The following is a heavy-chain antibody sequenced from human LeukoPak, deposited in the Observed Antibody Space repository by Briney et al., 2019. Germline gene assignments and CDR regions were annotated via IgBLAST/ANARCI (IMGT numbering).Heavy chain of an antibody. CDR3: AKDGTTTIIFDY. Sequence: GGSLRLSCAASGFTFSSYAMSWVRQAPGKGLEYVSVISGSGGSTHYRESVKGRSTISRDNSKSTLYLQMNSLRVEDTAVYYCAKDGTTTIIFDYWGQGTLVTVSS. CDR1: GFTFSSYA. V-gene: IGHV3-23*01. CDR2: ISGSGGST. D-gene: IGHD1-1*01. J-gene: IGHJ4*02.